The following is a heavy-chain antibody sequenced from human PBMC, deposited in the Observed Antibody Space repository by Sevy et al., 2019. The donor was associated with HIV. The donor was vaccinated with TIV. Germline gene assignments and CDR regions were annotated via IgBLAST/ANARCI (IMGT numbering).Heavy chain of an antibody. J-gene: IGHJ4*02. V-gene: IGHV3-23*01. CDR3: AREGCTKPHDY. Sequence: GGSLRLSCAASGFTFSKYSMSWVRQPPGKGLGWVSTLSFGCGEINYADSVKGRFTISRAKSSVYLQMNNLRPEDTAVYYCAREGCTKPHDYWGQGTLVTVSS. D-gene: IGHD2-8*01. CDR1: GFTFSKYS. CDR2: LSFGCGEI.